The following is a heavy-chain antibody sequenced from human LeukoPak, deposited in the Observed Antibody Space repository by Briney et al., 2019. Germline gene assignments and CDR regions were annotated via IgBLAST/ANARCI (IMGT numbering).Heavy chain of an antibody. CDR3: ATLERPNGGNPLSLDY. J-gene: IGHJ4*02. D-gene: IGHD4-23*01. V-gene: IGHV4-31*03. CDR1: GGSISSGGYY. Sequence: SETLSLTCTVSGGSISSGGYYWSWIRQHPGKGLEWIGYIYYSGSTYYNPSLKSRVTISVDTSKNQFSLKLSSVTAADTAVYYCATLERPNGGNPLSLDYWGQGTLVTVSS. CDR2: IYYSGST.